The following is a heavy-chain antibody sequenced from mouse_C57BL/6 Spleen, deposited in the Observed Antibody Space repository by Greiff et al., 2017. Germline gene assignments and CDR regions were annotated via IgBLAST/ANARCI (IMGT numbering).Heavy chain of an antibody. CDR1: GYTFTSYW. CDR3: AREGLGYYGNYFDY. V-gene: IGHV1-64*01. D-gene: IGHD2-1*01. J-gene: IGHJ2*01. CDR2: IHPNSGST. Sequence: VQLQQSEAELVKPGASVKLSCKASGYTFTSYWMHWVKQRPGQGLEWIGMIHPNSGSTNYNEKFKSKATLTVDKSSSTAYMQLSSLTSEDSAVYYCAREGLGYYGNYFDYWGQGTTLTVSS.